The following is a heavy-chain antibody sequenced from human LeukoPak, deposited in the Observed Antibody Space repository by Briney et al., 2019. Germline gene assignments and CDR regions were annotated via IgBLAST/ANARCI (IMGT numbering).Heavy chain of an antibody. CDR3: ARHPLSGYEIWSWFDP. CDR1: GGSISSSSYY. V-gene: IGHV4-39*01. J-gene: IGHJ5*02. D-gene: IGHD3/OR15-3a*01. Sequence: SETLSLTCTASGGSISSSSYYWGWIRQPPGKGLEWIGCIYYSGSTYYTPSLKSRVTISVDTSKNQFSLKLSSVTAADTAVYYCARHPLSGYEIWSWFDPWGQGTLVTVSS. CDR2: IYYSGST.